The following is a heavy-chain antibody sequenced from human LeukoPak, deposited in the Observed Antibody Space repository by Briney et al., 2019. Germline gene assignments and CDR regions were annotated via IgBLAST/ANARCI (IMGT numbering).Heavy chain of an antibody. D-gene: IGHD3-10*01. V-gene: IGHV1-2*02. CDR3: AREYYYGSGNYYNRIDY. CDR1: GYTFTGYY. Sequence: GASVKVSCKASGYTFTGYYMHWVRQAPGQGLEWMGWIDPNSGGTNYAQKFQGRVTMTRDTSISTAYMVLNRLRSDDTAVYYCAREYYYGSGNYYNRIDYWGQGTLVPVSS. CDR2: IDPNSGGT. J-gene: IGHJ4*02.